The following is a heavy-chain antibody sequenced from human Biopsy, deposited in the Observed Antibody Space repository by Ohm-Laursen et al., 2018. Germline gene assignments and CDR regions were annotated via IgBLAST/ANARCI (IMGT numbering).Heavy chain of an antibody. CDR1: GPSLMTHY. J-gene: IGHJ5*02. V-gene: IGHV4-34*01. Sequence: TLSLTCAVHGPSLMTHYWTWNRQPTGRGLEWIAEINHRGNNNYNPSLESRVTITVETSKNQISLKLTLVIAADAAVYYCARGGGFLHGNNCFDPWGQGTPVTVSS. CDR3: ARGGGFLHGNNCFDP. D-gene: IGHD4-23*01. CDR2: INHRGNN.